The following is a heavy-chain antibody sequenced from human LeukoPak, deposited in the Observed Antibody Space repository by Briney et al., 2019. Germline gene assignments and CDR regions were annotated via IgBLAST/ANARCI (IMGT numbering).Heavy chain of an antibody. Sequence: ASVKVSCKASGYTFTSYAMHWVRQAPGQRLEWVGWINAGNGNTKYSQKFQGRVTINRDTSASTAYMELSSLRSEDTAVYYCARVFVVRGVHFDYWGQGTLVTVSS. CDR3: ARVFVVRGVHFDY. CDR2: INAGNGNT. J-gene: IGHJ4*02. CDR1: GYTFTSYA. V-gene: IGHV1-3*01. D-gene: IGHD3-10*01.